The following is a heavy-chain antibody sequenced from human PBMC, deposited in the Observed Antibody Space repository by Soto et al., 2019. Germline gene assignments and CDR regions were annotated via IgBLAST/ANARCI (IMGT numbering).Heavy chain of an antibody. CDR1: GFTFSSYA. V-gene: IGHV3-64*01. CDR2: ISSNGGST. J-gene: IGHJ3*02. CDR3: AREGGYGPYDAFDI. Sequence: EVQLVESGGGLVQPGGSLRLSCAASGFTFSSYAMHWVRQAPGKGLEYVSAISSNGGSTYYANFVKGRFTISRDNSKNTLYLQMGSLRAEDMAVYYCAREGGYGPYDAFDIWGQGTMVTVSS. D-gene: IGHD5-12*01.